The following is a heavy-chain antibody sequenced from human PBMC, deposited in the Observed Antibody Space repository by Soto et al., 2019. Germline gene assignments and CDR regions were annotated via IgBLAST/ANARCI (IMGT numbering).Heavy chain of an antibody. CDR1: GFTFSSYD. D-gene: IGHD3-22*01. V-gene: IGHV3-13*04. CDR2: IGTAGDT. Sequence: GGSLRLSCSASGFTFSSYDMHWVRQGPGKGLEWVSAIGTAGDTNYAGSVKGRFTISRENAENSLYLQMNNLRAGDTAIYFCARAIGPTLFDYWGQGTLVTVSS. J-gene: IGHJ4*02. CDR3: ARAIGPTLFDY.